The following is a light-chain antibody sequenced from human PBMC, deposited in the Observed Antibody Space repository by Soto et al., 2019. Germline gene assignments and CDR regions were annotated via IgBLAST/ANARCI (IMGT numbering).Light chain of an antibody. CDR3: SSFTTTSTLVV. V-gene: IGLV2-14*01. J-gene: IGLJ2*01. Sequence: QSALTQPASVSGSPGQSITISCTGTSSDIGGYKYVSWYQQHPGKAPKLMIYEVSNRPSGVSSRFSGSKSGNTASLTISGLQAEDEADYYCSSFTTTSTLVVFGGGTKLTVL. CDR2: EVS. CDR1: SSDIGGYKY.